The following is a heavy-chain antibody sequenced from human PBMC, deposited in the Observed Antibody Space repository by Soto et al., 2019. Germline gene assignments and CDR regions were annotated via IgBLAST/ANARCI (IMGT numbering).Heavy chain of an antibody. CDR3: ARSAIDVNGLFDH. J-gene: IGHJ4*02. CDR2: IYYTGYT. Sequence: QLQLQESGPGLVKPSETLSLTCTVSGGFISTSSYYWGWVRQPPGKGLEWIGTIYYTGYTYYNPSLKSRVAMSVDTSKDHFALDLTSVIAADTAIYYCARSAIDVNGLFDHWGLGTLVTVSS. CDR1: GGFISTSSYY. D-gene: IGHD2-8*01. V-gene: IGHV4-39*02.